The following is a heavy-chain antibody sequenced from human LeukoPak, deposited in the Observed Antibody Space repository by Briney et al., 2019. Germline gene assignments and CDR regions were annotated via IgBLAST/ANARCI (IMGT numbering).Heavy chain of an antibody. CDR3: AKDTGSPADAITMEDNAFDI. Sequence: PGRSLRLSCAASGFIFDDNGMHWVGQAPGKGREGVSGLSWSSGIIGYADSVKGRFTISRDSAKNSLDLQMESLRAEDTAVYYCAKDTGSPADAITMEDNAFDIWGQGTMVTVSS. CDR1: GFIFDDNG. CDR2: LSWSSGII. V-gene: IGHV3-9*01. D-gene: IGHD3-3*01. J-gene: IGHJ3*02.